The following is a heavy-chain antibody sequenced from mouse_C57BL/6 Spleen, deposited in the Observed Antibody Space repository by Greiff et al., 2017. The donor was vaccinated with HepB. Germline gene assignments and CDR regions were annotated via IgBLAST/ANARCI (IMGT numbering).Heavy chain of an antibody. Sequence: VQLKQSGPVLVKPGASVKMSCKASGYTFTDYYMNWVKQSHGKSLEWIGVINPYNGGTSYNQKFKGKATLTVDKSSSTAYMELNSLTSEDSAVYYCARRDHYSNYVGAMDYWGQGTSVTVSS. V-gene: IGHV1-19*01. CDR1: GYTFTDYY. CDR2: INPYNGGT. J-gene: IGHJ4*01. CDR3: ARRDHYSNYVGAMDY. D-gene: IGHD2-5*01.